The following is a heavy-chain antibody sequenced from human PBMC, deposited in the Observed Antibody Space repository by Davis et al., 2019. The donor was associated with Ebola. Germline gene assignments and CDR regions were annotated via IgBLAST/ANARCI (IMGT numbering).Heavy chain of an antibody. CDR1: GFTFSSYG. V-gene: IGHV3-33*06. D-gene: IGHD5-18*01. J-gene: IGHJ4*02. CDR3: AKDQAAMVRIVDY. CDR2: IWYDGSNK. Sequence: GESLKISCAASGFTFSSYGMHWVRQAPGNGREWVAGIWYDGSNKYYADSVKGRITISRDNYKNTLYLQKNSLRAEDKAVYYCAKDQAAMVRIVDYWGQGTLVTVSS.